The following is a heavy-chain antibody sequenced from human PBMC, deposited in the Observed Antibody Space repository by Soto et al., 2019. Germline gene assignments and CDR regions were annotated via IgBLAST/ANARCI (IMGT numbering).Heavy chain of an antibody. CDR1: GFTFSDYV. Sequence: VQLVESGGGVVQPGRSLRLSCAASGFTFSDYVMHWVRQAPGKGLEWVAVVSHDGRNTHYADSVKGRFTISRDSSKNTVSMEMTSLRAEDTAVYYCAKGGRQWLVTSAFNYWGQGALVTVSS. CDR3: AKGGRQWLVTSAFNY. D-gene: IGHD6-19*01. CDR2: VSHDGRNT. V-gene: IGHV3-30*18. J-gene: IGHJ4*02.